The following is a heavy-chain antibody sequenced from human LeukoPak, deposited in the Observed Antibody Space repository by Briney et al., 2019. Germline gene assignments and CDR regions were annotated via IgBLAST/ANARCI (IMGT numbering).Heavy chain of an antibody. CDR3: ARGVWAPFHS. J-gene: IGHJ4*02. Sequence: GGSLRLSCAASGFSLSNYWMNWVRQAPGKGLEWVANIKQDGSEKNYVDSVKGRFSISRDNAKDSLILQMNSLRDEDTAVYYCARGVWAPFHSWGQGTLVSVPS. V-gene: IGHV3-7*01. CDR2: IKQDGSEK. D-gene: IGHD7-27*01. CDR1: GFSLSNYW.